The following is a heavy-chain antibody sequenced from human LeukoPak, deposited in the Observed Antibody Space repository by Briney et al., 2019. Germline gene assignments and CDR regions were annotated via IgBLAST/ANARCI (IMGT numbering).Heavy chain of an antibody. J-gene: IGHJ3*02. CDR3: ARVLFTEEDAFDI. V-gene: IGHV4-59*12. Sequence: PSETLSLTCTVSGGSISNYYWSWIRQPPGKGLEWIGYIYYSGSTNYNPSLKSRVTISVDTSKNQFSLKLSSVTAADTAVYYCARVLFTEEDAFDIWGQGTMVTVSS. CDR2: IYYSGST. CDR1: GGSISNYY.